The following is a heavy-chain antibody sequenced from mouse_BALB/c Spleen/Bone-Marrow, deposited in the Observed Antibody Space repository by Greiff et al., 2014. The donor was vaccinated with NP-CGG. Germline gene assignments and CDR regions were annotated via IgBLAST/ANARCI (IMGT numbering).Heavy chain of an antibody. CDR2: INPSNDTP. Sequence: QVQLQQSGAELVKPGASVKLSCRVSGYTFTNYFVYWVKQRPGQGLEWIGEINPSNDTPNFNEKFKSKATLTVDKSPSTAYMQLSSLTSEDSAVYYCTRSGYYGYGWYFDVWGAGTTVTVSS. J-gene: IGHJ1*01. CDR1: GYTFTNYF. CDR3: TRSGYYGYGWYFDV. V-gene: IGHV1S81*02. D-gene: IGHD1-2*01.